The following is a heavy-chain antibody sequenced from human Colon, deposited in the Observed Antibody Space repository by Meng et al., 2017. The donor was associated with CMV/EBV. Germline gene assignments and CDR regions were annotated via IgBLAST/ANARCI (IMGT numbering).Heavy chain of an antibody. CDR3: AIQITTRHFYDTPPGFQH. J-gene: IGHJ1*01. Sequence: HVHHGPSSSVVKRQGASVNSSANATVSTLTSAGTNWRRQASGQGIGWWEGITVFTDKTTYAQKSQGRATMTTDTTTSKEYMELRSLRSDNTAVYYCAIQITTRHFYDTPPGFQHWGQGTLVTVSS. CDR2: ITVFTDKT. CDR1: VSTLTSAG. V-gene: IGHV1-18*01. D-gene: IGHD3-3*02.